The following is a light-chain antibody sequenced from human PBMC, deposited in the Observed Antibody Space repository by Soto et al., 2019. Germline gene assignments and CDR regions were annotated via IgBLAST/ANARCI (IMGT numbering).Light chain of an antibody. CDR2: EVR. CDR3: SAYRARSTLV. V-gene: IGLV2-14*01. Sequence: QSVLTQPASVSGSAGQSITISCSGTMRDVGAYNLVSWYQQHPGTAPKLIIYEVRNRPSGISSRFSGSRSGNTASLTISGLQPEDEGDHYCSAYRARSTLVFGGGTKVTVL. J-gene: IGLJ3*02. CDR1: MRDVGAYNL.